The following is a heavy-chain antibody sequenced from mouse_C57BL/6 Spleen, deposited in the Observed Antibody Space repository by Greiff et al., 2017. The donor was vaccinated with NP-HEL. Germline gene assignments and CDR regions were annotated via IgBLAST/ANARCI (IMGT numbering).Heavy chain of an antibody. V-gene: IGHV1-82*01. D-gene: IGHD2-2*01. J-gene: IGHJ4*01. CDR3: ARDGYVYYAMDY. CDR1: GYAFSSSW. CDR2: IYPGDGVT. Sequence: QVQLQQSGPELVKPGASVKISCKASGYAFSSSWMNWVKQRPGKGLEWIGRIYPGDGVTNYNGKFKGKATLTADKSSSTAYMQLSSLTSEDSAVYFCARDGYVYYAMDYWGQGTSVTVSS.